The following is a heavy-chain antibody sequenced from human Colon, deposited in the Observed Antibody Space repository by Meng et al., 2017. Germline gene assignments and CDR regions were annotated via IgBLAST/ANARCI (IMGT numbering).Heavy chain of an antibody. J-gene: IGHJ5*01. CDR2: INSDGSDT. CDR3: ARHGYTYACDS. Sequence: EVQLVLSGGSLVRPGGSLILSCAASGFTFRSYWMHWVRQAPGKGLVWVSRINSDGSDTTYADSVKGRFTISRDNTKNILYLQMNSLRAEDTAMYYCARHGYTYACDSWGQGALVTVSS. CDR1: GFTFRSYW. D-gene: IGHD5-18*01. V-gene: IGHV3-74*01.